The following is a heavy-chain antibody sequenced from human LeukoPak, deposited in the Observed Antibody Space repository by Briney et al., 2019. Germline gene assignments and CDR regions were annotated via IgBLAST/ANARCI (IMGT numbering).Heavy chain of an antibody. V-gene: IGHV4-31*11. CDR2: IYYSGST. Sequence: SETLSHTCAVYGGSFSGYYWSWIRQHPGKGLEWIGYIYYSGSTYYNPSLKSRVTISVDTSKNQFSLKLSSVTAADTAVYYCARGCMEWLFDPYFDYWGQGTLVTVSS. CDR3: ARGCMEWLFDPYFDY. CDR1: GGSFSGYY. D-gene: IGHD3-3*01. J-gene: IGHJ4*02.